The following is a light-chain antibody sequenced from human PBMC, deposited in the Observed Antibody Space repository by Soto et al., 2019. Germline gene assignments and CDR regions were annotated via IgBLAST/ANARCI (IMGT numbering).Light chain of an antibody. CDR1: QSISSW. J-gene: IGKJ1*01. Sequence: DIQMTQSPSTLSASVGDRVTITCLASQSISSWLAWYKQTPGKAPKLLIYKASSLESGVPSRFSGSGSVTEFTLTISSLQTDEFATYYCQQYNSDSEKFGQGTKVEIK. V-gene: IGKV1-5*03. CDR2: KAS. CDR3: QQYNSDSEK.